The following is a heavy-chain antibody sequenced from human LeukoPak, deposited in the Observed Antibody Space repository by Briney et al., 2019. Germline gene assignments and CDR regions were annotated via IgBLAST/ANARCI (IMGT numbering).Heavy chain of an antibody. CDR3: AKAADNFDI. CDR2: IPFDGSRQ. J-gene: IGHJ3*02. V-gene: IGHV3-30*02. CDR1: GFIFSNYG. D-gene: IGHD3-9*01. Sequence: PGGSLRLSCAASGFIFSNYGMHWVRQAPGKGLEWMAFIPFDGSRQYYADSVKGRFIISRDNSKQTLYLQINNLRAEDTAVYYCAKAADNFDIWGQGTMVTVSS.